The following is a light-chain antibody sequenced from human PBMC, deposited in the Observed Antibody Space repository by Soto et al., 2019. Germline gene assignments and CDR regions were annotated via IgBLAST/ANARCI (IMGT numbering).Light chain of an antibody. Sequence: DIVMTQSPATVSVSPGQRSPLSRRASQSVSSSYLAWFQQKPGQAPRLLIYGASSRATGIPDRFSGSGSGTDFTLTISSLQTEDFAVYYCQQYGSSPPTFGEGTKVDIK. CDR2: GAS. V-gene: IGKV3-20*01. CDR1: QSVSSSY. CDR3: QQYGSSPPT. J-gene: IGKJ4*01.